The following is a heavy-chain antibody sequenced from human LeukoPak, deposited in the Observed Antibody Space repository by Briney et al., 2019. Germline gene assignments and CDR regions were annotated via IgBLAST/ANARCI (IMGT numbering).Heavy chain of an antibody. CDR1: GYSISSGYY. V-gene: IGHV4-38-2*02. D-gene: IGHD2-2*01. J-gene: IGHJ4*02. CDR3: AREEGSYCSSTSCPGGFDY. CDR2: IYRSGST. Sequence: PSETLSLTCAVSGYSISSGYYWGWIRQPPGKGLEWIGSIYRSGSTYYNPSLKSRVTISVDTSKNQFSLKLSSVTAADTAVYYCAREEGSYCSSTSCPGGFDYWGQGTLVTVSS.